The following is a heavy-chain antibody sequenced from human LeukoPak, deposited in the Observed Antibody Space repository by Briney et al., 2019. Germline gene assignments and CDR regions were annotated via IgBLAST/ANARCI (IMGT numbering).Heavy chain of an antibody. CDR2: ISGSGSGGST. J-gene: IGHJ4*02. Sequence: GGSLRLSCAASGFTFSSSAMSWVRQAPGKGLEWVSDISGSGSGGSTYYADSVKGRFTISRDNSKNTLYLQMNSLRAEDTAVYYCAKSGYNRFDYWGQGTLVTVSS. V-gene: IGHV3-23*01. CDR1: GFTFSSSA. D-gene: IGHD5-24*01. CDR3: AKSGYNRFDY.